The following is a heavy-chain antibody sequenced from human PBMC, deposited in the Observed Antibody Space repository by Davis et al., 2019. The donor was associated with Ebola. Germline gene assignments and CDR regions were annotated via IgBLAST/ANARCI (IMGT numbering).Heavy chain of an antibody. V-gene: IGHV1-69*06. Sequence: AASVKVSCKASGCTFSSYAISWVRQAPGQGLEWMGGIIPILGPGNYGQKFQGRVTITADKSTSTAYMELSSLRYEDTAVYYCAREGGYSSGWPYFDNWGQGTLVTVSS. CDR1: GCTFSSYA. J-gene: IGHJ4*02. CDR3: AREGGYSSGWPYFDN. CDR2: IIPILGPG. D-gene: IGHD6-19*01.